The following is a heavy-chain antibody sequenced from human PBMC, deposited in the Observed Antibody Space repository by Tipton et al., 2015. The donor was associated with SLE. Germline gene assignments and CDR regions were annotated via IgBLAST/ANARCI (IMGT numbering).Heavy chain of an antibody. CDR1: GFTFSSYA. CDR3: ATSPSGVVVIADWFFDL. J-gene: IGHJ2*01. D-gene: IGHD2-21*01. Sequence: SLRLSCAASGFTFSSYAMSWVRQAPGKGLEWVSGISGSGGSTYYADSVKGRFTISRDNSKNTLYLQMNSLRAEDTAVYYCATSPSGVVVIADWFFDLWGRGTLVTISA. CDR2: ISGSGGST. V-gene: IGHV3-23*01.